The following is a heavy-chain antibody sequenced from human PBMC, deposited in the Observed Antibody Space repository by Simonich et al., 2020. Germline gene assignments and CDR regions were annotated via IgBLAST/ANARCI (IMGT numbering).Heavy chain of an antibody. Sequence: EVQLVESGGGLVKPGGSLRLSCAASGFTFSSYSMNWVRQAPGKGLEWVLSISSSSSYIYYADSVKGRFTIARDNAKNSLYLQMNSLRAEDTAVYYCAREIEAGNAFDIWGQGTMVTVSS. CDR1: GFTFSSYS. CDR2: ISSSSSYI. CDR3: AREIEAGNAFDI. J-gene: IGHJ3*02. V-gene: IGHV3-21*01.